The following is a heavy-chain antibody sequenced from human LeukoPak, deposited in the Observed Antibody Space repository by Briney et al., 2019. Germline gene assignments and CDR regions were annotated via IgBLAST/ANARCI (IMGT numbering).Heavy chain of an antibody. CDR2: INTDTGNP. J-gene: IGHJ5*02. D-gene: IGHD2-2*01. CDR1: GYTITNHA. Sequence: GASVKVSCKASGYTITNHAMNWVRQAPGQGLEWMGWINTDTGNPTYAQGFTRRLVFSLDTSASTAYYCARTLFGDQYQLLHNWFDPWGQGTLVTVSS. V-gene: IGHV7-4-1*01. CDR3: WFDP.